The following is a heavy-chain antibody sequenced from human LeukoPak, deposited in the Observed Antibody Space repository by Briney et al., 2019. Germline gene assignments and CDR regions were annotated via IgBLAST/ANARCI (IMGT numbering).Heavy chain of an antibody. V-gene: IGHV3-21*01. CDR1: GFTFSSYS. D-gene: IGHD3-9*01. CDR2: ISSSSSYI. CDR3: AKGDYYDVLTGRQNWFGP. Sequence: PGGSLRLSCAASGFTFSSYSMNWVRQAPGKGLEWVSSISSSSSYIYYADSVKGRFTISRDNSKNTLYLQMNSLRVEDTAVYYCAKGDYYDVLTGRQNWFGPWGQGTLVTVSS. J-gene: IGHJ5*02.